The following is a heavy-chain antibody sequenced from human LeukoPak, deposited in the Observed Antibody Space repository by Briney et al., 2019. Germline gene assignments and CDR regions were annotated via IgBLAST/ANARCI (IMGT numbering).Heavy chain of an antibody. CDR2: IYYSGST. V-gene: IGHV4-30-4*08. CDR3: ASTPRRLVVVPAATDFDY. D-gene: IGHD2-2*01. Sequence: SETLSLTCTVSGGSISSGDYYWSWIRQPPGKGLEWIGYIYYSGSTYYNPSLKSRVTISVDTSKNQFSLKLSSVTAADTAVYYCASTPRRLVVVPAATDFDYWGQGTLVTVSS. CDR1: GGSISSGDYY. J-gene: IGHJ4*02.